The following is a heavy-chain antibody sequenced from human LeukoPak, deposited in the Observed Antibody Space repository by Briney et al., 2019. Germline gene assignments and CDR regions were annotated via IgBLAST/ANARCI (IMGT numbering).Heavy chain of an antibody. J-gene: IGHJ6*03. D-gene: IGHD6-19*01. CDR2: INHSGST. CDR3: ARSVSGWYGYYYYYMDV. V-gene: IGHV4-34*01. Sequence: SETLSLTCAVYGGSFSGYYWSWIRQPPGKGLEWIGEINHSGSTNYNPSLKSRVTISVDTSKNQFSLKLSSVTAADTVVYYCARSVSGWYGYYYYYMDVWGKGTTVTISS. CDR1: GGSFSGYY.